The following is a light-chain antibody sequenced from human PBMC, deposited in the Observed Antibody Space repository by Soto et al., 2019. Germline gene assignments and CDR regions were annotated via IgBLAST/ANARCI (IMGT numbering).Light chain of an antibody. Sequence: QSVLAQPPSASGTPGQRVTISCSGGNPNIGSNTVNWYQQLPGTAPKLLIYSNNQRPSGVPDRFSGSKSGTSASLAISGLQSEDEADYYCAAWDDSLNGHVVFGGGTKVTVL. CDR1: NPNIGSNT. CDR2: SNN. V-gene: IGLV1-44*01. CDR3: AAWDDSLNGHVV. J-gene: IGLJ2*01.